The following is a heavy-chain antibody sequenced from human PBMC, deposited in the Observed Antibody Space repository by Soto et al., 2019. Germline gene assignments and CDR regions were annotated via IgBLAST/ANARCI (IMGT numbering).Heavy chain of an antibody. D-gene: IGHD6-6*01. J-gene: IGHJ5*02. Sequence: SETLSLTCTVSGGSIRSGDHYWSWIRQPPGKGLEWIGYIYYSGSTYYNPSLKSRVTISVDTSKSQFSLKLTSVTAADTAVYYCARERPDGAGLDPWGQGTLVTVSS. V-gene: IGHV4-30-4*01. CDR2: IYYSGST. CDR1: GGSIRSGDHY. CDR3: ARERPDGAGLDP.